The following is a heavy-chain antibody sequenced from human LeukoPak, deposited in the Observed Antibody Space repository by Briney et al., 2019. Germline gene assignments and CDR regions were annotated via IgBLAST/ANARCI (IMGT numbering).Heavy chain of an antibody. D-gene: IGHD1-7*01. V-gene: IGHV1-69*05. Sequence: GASVKVSCKASGGTFSNFAINWVRQAPGQGLQWMGRIFPMFGTTMYAQTFQGRISITTDESTSTAYMELSSLRSEDTAVYYCASSGLLELQAFDYWGQGTLVTVSS. CDR2: IFPMFGTT. J-gene: IGHJ4*02. CDR1: GGTFSNFA. CDR3: ASSGLLELQAFDY.